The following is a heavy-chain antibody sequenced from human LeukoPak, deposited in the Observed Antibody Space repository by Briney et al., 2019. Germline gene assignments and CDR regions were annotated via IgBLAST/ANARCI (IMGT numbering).Heavy chain of an antibody. CDR1: GYTFTSYG. Sequence: ASVKVSCKASGYTFTSYGISWVQQAPGQGLEWMGWISAYNGNTNYAQKLQGRVTMTTDTSTSTAYMELRSLRSDDTAVYYCARWVQSGDGYRGLVDYWGQGTLVTVSS. D-gene: IGHD5-24*01. CDR3: ARWVQSGDGYRGLVDY. J-gene: IGHJ4*02. V-gene: IGHV1-18*01. CDR2: ISAYNGNT.